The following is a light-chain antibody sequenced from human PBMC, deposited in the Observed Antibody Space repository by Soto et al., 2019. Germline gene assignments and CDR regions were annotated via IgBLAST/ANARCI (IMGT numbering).Light chain of an antibody. J-gene: IGKJ1*01. V-gene: IGKV3-20*01. CDR2: DAS. CDR1: QIVSTNY. Sequence: EIVLTQSPGTLSLSPGERATLSCRASQIVSTNYLAWYQQKPGRPPRPLIYDASRRATGIPDRFSGSGSGTDFTLTISGLEPEDFVVYYCQHYGSSLWTFGQGTKVEIK. CDR3: QHYGSSLWT.